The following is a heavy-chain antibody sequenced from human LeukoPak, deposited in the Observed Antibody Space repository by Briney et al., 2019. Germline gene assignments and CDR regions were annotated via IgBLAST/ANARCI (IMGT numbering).Heavy chain of an antibody. CDR1: GFTFSSYR. Sequence: GGSLRLSCAASGFTFSSYRMSWVRQAPGKGLEWVANIKQDESEKYYVDSVKGRFTISRDNAKNSLYLQMNSLRAEDTAVYYCAREQNWGDFDYWGQGTLVTVSS. J-gene: IGHJ4*02. CDR3: AREQNWGDFDY. CDR2: IKQDESEK. D-gene: IGHD7-27*01. V-gene: IGHV3-7*01.